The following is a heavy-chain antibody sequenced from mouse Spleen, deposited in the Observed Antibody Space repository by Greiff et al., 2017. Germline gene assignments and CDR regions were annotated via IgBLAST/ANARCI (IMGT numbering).Heavy chain of an antibody. CDR1: GYTFTDYY. Sequence: EVQLQQSGPELVKPGASVKLSCKASGYTFTDYYMNWVKQSHGKSLEWIGVINPYNGGTSYNQKFKGKATLTVDKSSSTAYMELNSLTSEDSAVYYCARGEYYEGWGQGTTLTVSS. D-gene: IGHD1-1*01. J-gene: IGHJ2*01. CDR2: INPYNGGT. V-gene: IGHV1-19*01. CDR3: ARGEYYEG.